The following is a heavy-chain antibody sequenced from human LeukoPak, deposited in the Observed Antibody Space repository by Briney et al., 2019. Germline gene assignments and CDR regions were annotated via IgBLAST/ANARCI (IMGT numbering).Heavy chain of an antibody. V-gene: IGHV3-7*03. CDR1: GFTFSNNW. J-gene: IGHJ4*02. CDR2: IKQEGSEK. Sequence: PGGSLRLSSAASGFTFSNNWMSWVRQAPGKGLEWVANIKQEGSEKYHVDSVKGRFTISRDNAKNSLYLQMNSLRAEDTAVYFCARVSSGYYLDYWGQGTLVTVSS. D-gene: IGHD3-22*01. CDR3: ARVSSGYYLDY.